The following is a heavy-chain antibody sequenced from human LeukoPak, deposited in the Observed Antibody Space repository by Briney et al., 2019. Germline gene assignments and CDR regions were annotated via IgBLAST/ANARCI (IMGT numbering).Heavy chain of an antibody. V-gene: IGHV4-61*02. CDR1: GGSISSGSYY. J-gene: IGHJ4*02. CDR2: IYTSGST. D-gene: IGHD3-10*01. Sequence: SQTLSLTCTVSGGSISSGSYYWSWIRQPAGKGLEWIGRIYTSGSTNYNPSLKSRVTISVDTSKNQFSLKLSSVTAADTAVYYCASGTSMVRVDYWGQGTLVTVSS. CDR3: ASGTSMVRVDY.